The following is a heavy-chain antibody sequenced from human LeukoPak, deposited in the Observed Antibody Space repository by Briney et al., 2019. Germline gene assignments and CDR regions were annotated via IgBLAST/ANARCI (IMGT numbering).Heavy chain of an antibody. CDR3: ARGGPSLRSNYYDSSGYYETFGY. CDR1: GFTFSSYS. D-gene: IGHD3-22*01. J-gene: IGHJ4*02. CDR2: INHSGST. V-gene: IGHV4-34*01. Sequence: PGGSLRLSCAASGFTFSSYSMNWVRQAPGKGLEWIGEINHSGSTNYNPSLKSRVTISVDTSKNQFSLKLSSVTAADTAVYYCARGGPSLRSNYYDSSGYYETFGYWGQGTLVTVSS.